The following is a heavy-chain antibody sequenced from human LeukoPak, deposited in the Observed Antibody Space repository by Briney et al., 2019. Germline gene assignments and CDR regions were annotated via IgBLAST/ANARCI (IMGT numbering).Heavy chain of an antibody. CDR2: INPNSGGT. D-gene: IGHD2-2*01. CDR3: ARDPSRVVPAATGGYYYYMDV. Sequence: ASVKVSCKASGYTFTGYYMHWVRQAPGQGLEWMGWINPNSGGTKYAQKFQGRVTMTRDTSISTAYMELSRLRSDDTAVYYCARDPSRVVPAATGGYYYYMDVWGKGTTVTVSS. V-gene: IGHV1-2*02. CDR1: GYTFTGYY. J-gene: IGHJ6*03.